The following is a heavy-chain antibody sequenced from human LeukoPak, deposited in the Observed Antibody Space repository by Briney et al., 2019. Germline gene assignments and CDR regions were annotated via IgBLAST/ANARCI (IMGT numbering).Heavy chain of an antibody. CDR2: ISGSGGST. Sequence: GGSLRLSCTASGFTFSSYAMSWVSQAPGKGLEWVSAISGSGGSTYYADSVKGRFTISRDNSKNTLYLQMNSLRAEDTAVYYCAKEIQLWSGGYYFDYWGQGTLVTVSS. CDR1: GFTFSSYA. V-gene: IGHV3-23*01. CDR3: AKEIQLWSGGYYFDY. D-gene: IGHD5-18*01. J-gene: IGHJ4*02.